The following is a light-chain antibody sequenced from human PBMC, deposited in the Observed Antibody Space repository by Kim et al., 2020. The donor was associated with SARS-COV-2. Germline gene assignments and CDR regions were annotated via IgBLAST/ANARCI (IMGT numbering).Light chain of an antibody. CDR2: QDY. V-gene: IGLV3-1*01. CDR1: KLGNNY. Sequence: SYELTQPPSVSVSPGQTASITCSGDKLGNNYVCWYQQRPGQSPVLVIYQDYRRPSGIPERFSGSTSGDTATLTISGTQALDEADYYCQARDSSTPFGGGTQLTVL. J-gene: IGLJ2*01. CDR3: QARDSSTP.